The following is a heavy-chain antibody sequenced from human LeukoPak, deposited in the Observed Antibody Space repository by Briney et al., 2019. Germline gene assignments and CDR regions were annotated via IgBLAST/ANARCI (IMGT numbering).Heavy chain of an antibody. Sequence: GGSLRLSCAASGFTFSSYGMHWVRQAPGKGLEWVAFIRYDGSNKYADSVKGRFTISRDNSKNTLYLQMNSLRAEDTAVYYCAKDWGVVTAIDIWGQGTMVTVSS. CDR3: AKDWGVVTAIDI. CDR2: IRYDGSNK. CDR1: GFTFSSYG. D-gene: IGHD2-21*02. V-gene: IGHV3-30*02. J-gene: IGHJ3*02.